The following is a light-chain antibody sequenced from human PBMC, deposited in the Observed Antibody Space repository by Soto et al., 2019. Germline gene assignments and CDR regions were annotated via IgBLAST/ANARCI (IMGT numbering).Light chain of an antibody. Sequence: QSVLTQPASVSGSPGQSITISCTGTSSDVGGYNYVSWYQHHPGKAPKLMIYDVSNRPSGVSNRFSGSKSGNTAPLTISGLQAEDEADYYCSSYTSSSTPYVFGTGTKVTVL. V-gene: IGLV2-14*03. CDR3: SSYTSSSTPYV. CDR2: DVS. J-gene: IGLJ1*01. CDR1: SSDVGGYNY.